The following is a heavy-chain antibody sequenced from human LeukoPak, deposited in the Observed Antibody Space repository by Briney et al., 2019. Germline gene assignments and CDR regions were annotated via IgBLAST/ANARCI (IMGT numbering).Heavy chain of an antibody. CDR3: AKSPSYCGGDCYHGTDY. Sequence: GGSLRLSCAASGFTFRNYAMSWVRQAPGKGLEWVSAISGSGGSTYYADSVKGRFTISRDNSKNTLYLQMNSLRAEDTAVYYCAKSPSYCGGDCYHGTDYWGQGTPVTVSS. CDR1: GFTFRNYA. J-gene: IGHJ4*02. CDR2: ISGSGGST. V-gene: IGHV3-23*01. D-gene: IGHD2-21*01.